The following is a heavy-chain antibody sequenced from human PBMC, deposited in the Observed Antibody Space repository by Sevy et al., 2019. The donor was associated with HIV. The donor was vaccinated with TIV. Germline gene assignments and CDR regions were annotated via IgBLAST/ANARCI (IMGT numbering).Heavy chain of an antibody. D-gene: IGHD3-9*01. CDR3: SKDFTGYNGMDV. V-gene: IGHV3-30*13. J-gene: IGHJ6*02. Sequence: GGYLRLSCVVSGITFSTSGMHWVRQAPGKGLEWMAVISYHGRDKLYADSVKGRSTISRDNSKNRLYLQMISLRAEDTDVYYCSKDFTGYNGMDVWGQGTMVTVSS. CDR1: GITFSTSG. CDR2: ISYHGRDK.